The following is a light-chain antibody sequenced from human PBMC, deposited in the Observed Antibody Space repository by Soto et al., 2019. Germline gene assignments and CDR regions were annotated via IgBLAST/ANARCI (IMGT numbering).Light chain of an antibody. CDR3: GTWDSSLSVHV. J-gene: IGLJ1*01. V-gene: IGLV1-51*01. Sequence: QSALTQPRSVSAAPGQKVTISCSGSSSNIGNNYVSWYQQLPGTAPKLLIYDNNKRPSGIPDRFSGSKSGTSATLGITGLQTGDEADYYCGTWDSSLSVHVFGTGTKLTVL. CDR1: SSNIGNNY. CDR2: DNN.